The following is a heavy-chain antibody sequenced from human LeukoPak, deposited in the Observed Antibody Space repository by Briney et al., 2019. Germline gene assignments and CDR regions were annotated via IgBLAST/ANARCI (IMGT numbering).Heavy chain of an antibody. CDR1: GFTFSRYW. D-gene: IGHD3-22*01. J-gene: IGHJ4*02. Sequence: GGSLRLSCAASGFTFSRYWMSWVRQAPGKGLEWVSYISSSGSTIYYADSVKGRFTISRDNAKNSLYLQMNSLRAEDTAVYYCARDGAPYYYDSSGYSDYWGQGTLVTVSS. CDR3: ARDGAPYYYDSSGYSDY. CDR2: ISSSGSTI. V-gene: IGHV3-11*01.